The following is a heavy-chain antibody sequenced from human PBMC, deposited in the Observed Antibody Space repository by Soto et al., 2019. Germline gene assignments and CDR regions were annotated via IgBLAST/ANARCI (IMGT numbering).Heavy chain of an antibody. J-gene: IGHJ5*02. CDR3: ARARLSRSWWFDP. Sequence: QVQLQESGPGLVKPSETLSLTCTVSGGSISSYYWSWIRQPPGKGLEWIGYIYYSGSTNYNPSLKSRVPISVDTSKNQFSLKLSSVTAADTAVYYCARARLSRSWWFDPWGQVTLVTVSS. D-gene: IGHD3-10*01. CDR2: IYYSGST. CDR1: GGSISSYY. V-gene: IGHV4-59*01.